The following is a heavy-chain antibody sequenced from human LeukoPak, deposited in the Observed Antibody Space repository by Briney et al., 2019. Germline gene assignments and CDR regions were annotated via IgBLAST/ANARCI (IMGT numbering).Heavy chain of an antibody. D-gene: IGHD3-10*01. CDR3: ARVGYYSSGPFSYFDY. CDR2: ISYDGSSK. CDR1: GFTFSSYA. Sequence: GGSLRLSCVASGFTFSSYAMHWVRQAPGKGLEWVAVISYDGSSKYFADSVKGRFTISRDTSKNTLYLQMNSLRAEDTAVYYCARVGYYSSGPFSYFDYWGQGTLVTVSS. J-gene: IGHJ4*02. V-gene: IGHV3-30-3*01.